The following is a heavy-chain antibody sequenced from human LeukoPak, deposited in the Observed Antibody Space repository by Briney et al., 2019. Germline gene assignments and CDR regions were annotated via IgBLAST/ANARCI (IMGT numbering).Heavy chain of an antibody. CDR1: GYTFTGYY. CDR3: ASYGGDGTYGYSVDY. D-gene: IGHD5-18*01. CDR2: INPNSGGT. J-gene: IGHJ4*02. Sequence: ASVKVSCKASGYTFTGYYMHWVRQAPGQGLEWMGCINPNSGGTNYAQKFQGRVTMTRDTSIGTDYIELSRLRSDDTAVYYCASYGGDGTYGYSVDYWGQGTLVTVSS. V-gene: IGHV1-2*02.